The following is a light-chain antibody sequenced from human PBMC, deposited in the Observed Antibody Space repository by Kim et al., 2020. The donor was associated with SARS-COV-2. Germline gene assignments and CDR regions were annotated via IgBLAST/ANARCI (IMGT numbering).Light chain of an antibody. CDR3: QQYYSTPFT. CDR1: QSVLYSSNNKSY. Sequence: DIVMTQSPDSLAVSLGERATINCKSSQSVLYSSNNKSYLAWYQQKPGQPPKLLIYWASTRESGVPDRFSGSGSGTDFTLTISSLQAEDVAVYYCQQYYSTPFTFGPGTKVDLK. V-gene: IGKV4-1*01. CDR2: WAS. J-gene: IGKJ3*01.